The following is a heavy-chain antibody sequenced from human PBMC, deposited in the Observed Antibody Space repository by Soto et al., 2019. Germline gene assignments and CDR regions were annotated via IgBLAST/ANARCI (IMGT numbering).Heavy chain of an antibody. CDR3: AKDMDLKEIPYYDFWSGYHQGMDY. CDR2: ISWNSGSI. CDR1: GFTFDDYA. J-gene: IGHJ4*02. D-gene: IGHD3-3*01. V-gene: IGHV3-9*01. Sequence: GGSLRLSCAASGFTFDDYAMHWVRQAPGKGLEWVSGISWNSGSIGYADSVKGRFTISRDNAKNSLYLQMNSLRAEDTALYYCAKDMDLKEIPYYDFWSGYHQGMDYWGQGTLVTVSS.